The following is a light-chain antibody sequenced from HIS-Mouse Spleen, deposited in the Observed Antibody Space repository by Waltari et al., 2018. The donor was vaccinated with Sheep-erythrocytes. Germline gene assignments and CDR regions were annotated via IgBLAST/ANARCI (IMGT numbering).Light chain of an antibody. CDR2: DVS. CDR1: SSDVGGSNL. J-gene: IGLJ1*01. CDR3: CSYAGSYNHV. Sequence: QSALTQPRPVSGSPGQSVTIPCTATSSDVGGSNLVSWYQQHPGKAPKLMIYDVSKRPSGVPDRFSGSKSGNTASLTISGLQAEDEADYYCCSYAGSYNHVFATGTKVTVL. V-gene: IGLV2-11*01.